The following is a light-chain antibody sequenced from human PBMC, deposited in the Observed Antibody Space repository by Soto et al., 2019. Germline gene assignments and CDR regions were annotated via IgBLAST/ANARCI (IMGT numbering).Light chain of an antibody. Sequence: EIVMTQSPVTLSVSPGERATLSCRASQSVRSNLAWYQHKPGQAPSLLIYGAFTRATGIPARFSGTGSGTEFTLTISSLQPDDFATYYCQEYSDSSWTFGQGTKVDNK. CDR3: QEYSDSSWT. V-gene: IGKV3-15*01. CDR1: QSVRSN. J-gene: IGKJ1*01. CDR2: GAF.